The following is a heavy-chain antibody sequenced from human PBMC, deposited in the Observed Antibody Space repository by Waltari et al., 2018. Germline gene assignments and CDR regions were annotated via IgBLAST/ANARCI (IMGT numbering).Heavy chain of an antibody. J-gene: IGHJ5*02. CDR1: GYTFTSYG. Sequence: QVQLVQSGAEVKKPGASVKVSCKASGYTFTSYGISWVRQAPGQGLEWMGWISAYNGNTNYAQKLQGRGTMTTDTSTSTAYMELRSLRSDDTAVYYCASSWLTNGGWDNWFDPWGQGTLVTVSS. CDR2: ISAYNGNT. V-gene: IGHV1-18*01. D-gene: IGHD2-15*01. CDR3: ASSWLTNGGWDNWFDP.